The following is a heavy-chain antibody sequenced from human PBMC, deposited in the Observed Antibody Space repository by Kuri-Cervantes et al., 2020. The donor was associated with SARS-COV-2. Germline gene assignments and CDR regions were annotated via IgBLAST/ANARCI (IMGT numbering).Heavy chain of an antibody. CDR3: AKEGFFYGSGRHFDY. V-gene: IGHV3-23*01. Sequence: GGSLRLSCAASGFTFSSYAISWGRQAPGKGLEWVSVISVSGGRTCYADSVKGRFSISRDNSKNTLYLQMNSLRAEDTAVYYCAKEGFFYGSGRHFDYWGQGTLVTVSS. D-gene: IGHD3-10*01. CDR1: GFTFSSYA. J-gene: IGHJ4*02. CDR2: ISVSGGRT.